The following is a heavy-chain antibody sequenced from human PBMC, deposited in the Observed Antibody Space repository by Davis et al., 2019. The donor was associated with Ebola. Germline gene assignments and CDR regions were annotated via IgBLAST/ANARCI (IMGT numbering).Heavy chain of an antibody. CDR2: IIPIFGTA. Sequence: SVKVSCKASGGTFSSYAISWVRQAPGQGLEWMGGIIPIFGTANYAQKFQGRVTITADESTSTAYMELSSLRSEDTVVYYCARDNCSGGSCWYGMDVWGQGTTVTVSS. J-gene: IGHJ6*02. V-gene: IGHV1-69*13. CDR3: ARDNCSGGSCWYGMDV. CDR1: GGTFSSYA. D-gene: IGHD2-15*01.